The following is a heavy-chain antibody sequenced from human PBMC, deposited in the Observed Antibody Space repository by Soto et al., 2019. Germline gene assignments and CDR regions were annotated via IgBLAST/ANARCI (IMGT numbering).Heavy chain of an antibody. V-gene: IGHV1-18*01. CDR2: ISAYNGNT. Sequence: ASVKVSCKASGYTFTSYGISWVRQAPGQGLEWMGWISAYNGNTNYAQKLQGRVTMTTDTSTSTAYMELRSLRYDDTAVYYCARDVCSGGSCYSNYWGQGTLVTVSS. CDR3: ARDVCSGGSCYSNY. J-gene: IGHJ4*02. D-gene: IGHD2-15*01. CDR1: GYTFTSYG.